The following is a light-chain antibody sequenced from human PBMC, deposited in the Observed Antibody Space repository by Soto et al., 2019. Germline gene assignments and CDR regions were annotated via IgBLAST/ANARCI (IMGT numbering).Light chain of an antibody. CDR2: ASS. J-gene: IGKJ4*01. CDR3: KQYYSYPPLT. V-gene: IGKV1-8*01. Sequence: PQKXXRXXKXXXXASSNLETGVQSRLSGSGSGKDFTLNISCLQSEEFATYYCKQYYSYPPLTFGGGTKVDIK.